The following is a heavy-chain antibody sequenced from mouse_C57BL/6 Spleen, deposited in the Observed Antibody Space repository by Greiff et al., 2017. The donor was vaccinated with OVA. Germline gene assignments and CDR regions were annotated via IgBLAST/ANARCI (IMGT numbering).Heavy chain of an antibody. J-gene: IGHJ2*01. CDR1: GYTFTSYW. D-gene: IGHD2-1*01. CDR3: ARRDGNLYYFDY. V-gene: IGHV1-59*01. CDR2: IDPSDSYT. Sequence: VQLQQPGAELVRPGTSVKLSCKASGYTFTSYWMHWVKQRPGQGLEWIGVIDPSDSYTNYNQKFKGKATLTVDTSSSTAYMQLSSLTSDDSAVYYCARRDGNLYYFDYWGQGTTLTVSS.